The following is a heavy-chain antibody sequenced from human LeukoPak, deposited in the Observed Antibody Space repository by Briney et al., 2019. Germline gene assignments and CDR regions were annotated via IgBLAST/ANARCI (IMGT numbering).Heavy chain of an antibody. J-gene: IGHJ6*03. V-gene: IGHV4-39*01. Sequence: SETLSLTCTVSGGSISSSSYYWGWIRQPPGKGLEWIGSIYYSGSTYYNPSLKSRVTISVDTSKNQFSLKLSSVTAADTAVYYCARRSPSGYYYMDVWGKGTTVTVSS. CDR2: IYYSGST. CDR3: ARRSPSGYYYMDV. CDR1: GGSISSSSYY.